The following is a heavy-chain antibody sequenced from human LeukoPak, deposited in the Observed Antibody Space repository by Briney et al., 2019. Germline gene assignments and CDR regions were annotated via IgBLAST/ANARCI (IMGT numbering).Heavy chain of an antibody. CDR3: ARDYRDFWSGYYLTYYFDY. CDR1: GFTFSSYG. Sequence: GGSLRLSCAASGFTFSSYGMHWVRQAPGKGLEWVAVISYDGSNKYYADSVKGRFTISRDNSKNTLYLQMNSLRAEDTAVYYCARDYRDFWSGYYLTYYFDYWGQGTLVTVSS. J-gene: IGHJ4*02. V-gene: IGHV3-30*03. D-gene: IGHD3-3*01. CDR2: ISYDGSNK.